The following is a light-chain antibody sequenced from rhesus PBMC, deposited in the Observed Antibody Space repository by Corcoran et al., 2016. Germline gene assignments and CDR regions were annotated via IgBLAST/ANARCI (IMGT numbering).Light chain of an antibody. Sequence: DIQMIQSPSSLSASVGDTVTITFRASQGISSYLNWFQQKPGKAPKLLIYVSTTWQSGVPSRLSGIGSRTDFTLTISNLQPKDFATYYCRQYKNYPLTFGGGTKVEIK. CDR2: VST. CDR3: RQYKNYPLT. V-gene: IGKV1-28*02. CDR1: QGISSY. J-gene: IGKJ4*01.